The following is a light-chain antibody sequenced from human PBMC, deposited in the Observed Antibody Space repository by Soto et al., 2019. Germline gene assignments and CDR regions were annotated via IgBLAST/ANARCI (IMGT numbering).Light chain of an antibody. CDR3: QQYNNWPET. J-gene: IGKJ1*01. V-gene: IGKV3-15*01. CDR1: QSVTSN. Sequence: EIVMTQSPATLSVSPWERATLSCRASQSVTSNLAWYQWKPGQAPRLLIYGASTRATGIPARFSGSGSGTEFTLTISSLQSEDFAVYYCQQYNNWPETFGQGTKVDIK. CDR2: GAS.